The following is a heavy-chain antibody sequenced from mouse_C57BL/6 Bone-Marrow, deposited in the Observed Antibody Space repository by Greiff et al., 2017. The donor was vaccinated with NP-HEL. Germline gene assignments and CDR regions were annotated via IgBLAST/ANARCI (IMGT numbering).Heavy chain of an antibody. CDR2: INPSSGYT. CDR3: ARRGNYYGSSSFDY. Sequence: QVQLQQSGAELAKPGASVKLSCKASGYTFTSYWMHWVKQRPGQGLEWIGYINPSSGYTKYNQKFKVKATLTADKSSSTAYMQLSSLTYEDSAVYYCARRGNYYGSSSFDYWGQGTTLTVSS. CDR1: GYTFTSYW. J-gene: IGHJ2*01. D-gene: IGHD1-1*01. V-gene: IGHV1-7*01.